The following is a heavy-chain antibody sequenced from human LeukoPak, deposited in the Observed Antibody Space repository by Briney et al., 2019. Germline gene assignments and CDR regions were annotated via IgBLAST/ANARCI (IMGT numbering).Heavy chain of an antibody. Sequence: GGSLTLSWAASGFTFSSFWRSWVRQPPGKGLEWVANIQKDGRENYYVDTVKGRFTISRDNAKNSLYQQMNRLRTEDTAVYYCARGGYGGSYYGVFYFYYYMDVWGKGTTVSVS. J-gene: IGHJ6*03. D-gene: IGHD1-26*01. CDR2: IQKDGREN. V-gene: IGHV3-7*01. CDR3: ARGGYGGSYYGVFYFYYYMDV. CDR1: GFTFSSFW.